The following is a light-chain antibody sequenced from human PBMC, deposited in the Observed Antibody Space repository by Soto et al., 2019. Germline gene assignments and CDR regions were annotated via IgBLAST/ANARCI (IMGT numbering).Light chain of an antibody. CDR3: AAWNDSLNGLV. CDR2: TTN. V-gene: IGLV1-44*01. J-gene: IGLJ2*01. CDR1: TSTIGSKT. Sequence: QSVLTQPPSASGTPGQRVTISCSGSTSTIGSKTLNWYQQLPGSAPKLLIYTTNHRPSGVPDRFSGSKSGTSASLAISGLQSEDEAHYYCAAWNDSLNGLVFGGGTKLTVL.